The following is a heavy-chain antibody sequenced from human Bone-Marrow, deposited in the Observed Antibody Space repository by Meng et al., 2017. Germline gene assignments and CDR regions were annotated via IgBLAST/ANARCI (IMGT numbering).Heavy chain of an antibody. Sequence: QRQQWGAGLLKSSETLSLTCAVSGGSISSDNYPWSWSRQPPGKGLESIGYIYHSGTAYYNPSLESRVTISVDRSKNQFSLKLSSVTAADTAVYYCARGDGYNRYFDYWGQGTLVTVSS. V-gene: IGHV4-30-2*01. CDR3: ARGDGYNRYFDY. CDR1: GGSISSDNYP. J-gene: IGHJ4*02. D-gene: IGHD5-24*01. CDR2: IYHSGTA.